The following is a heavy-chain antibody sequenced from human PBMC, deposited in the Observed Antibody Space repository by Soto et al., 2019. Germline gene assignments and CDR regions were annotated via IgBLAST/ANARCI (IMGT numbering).Heavy chain of an antibody. CDR3: ASHGYDILTGYQYYYYYGMDV. V-gene: IGHV4-39*01. D-gene: IGHD3-9*01. CDR2: IYYSGST. CDR1: GGSISSSSYY. Sequence: PSETLSLTCTVSGGSISSSSYYWGWIRQPPGKGLEWIGSIYYSGSTYYNPSLKSRVTISVDTSKNQFSLKLSSVTAADTAVYYCASHGYDILTGYQYYYYYGMDVWGQGTTVTVSS. J-gene: IGHJ6*02.